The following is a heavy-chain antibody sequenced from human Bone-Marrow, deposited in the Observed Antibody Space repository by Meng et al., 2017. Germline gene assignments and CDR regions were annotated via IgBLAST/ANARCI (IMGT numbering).Heavy chain of an antibody. D-gene: IGHD1/OR15-1a*01. CDR3: VRSRAWVRTGFDP. Sequence: QVQLQESGPGLVEPSETLSLTCSVSGDSISSSDSYWGWIRQSPGKGLEWIGSIGHSGFTYYTPSLESRVTVSVDTSRSQFSLELTSVTAADTAVYYCVRSRAWVRTGFDPWGQGTLVTVSS. J-gene: IGHJ5*02. V-gene: IGHV4-39*01. CDR1: GDSISSSDSY. CDR2: IGHSGFT.